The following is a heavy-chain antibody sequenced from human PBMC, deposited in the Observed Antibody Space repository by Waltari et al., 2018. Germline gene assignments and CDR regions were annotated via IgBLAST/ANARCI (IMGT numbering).Heavy chain of an antibody. CDR2: VDPEDGET. D-gene: IGHD2-2*01. CDR3: AFTSRHRLGWFDP. Sequence: EVQLVQSGAEVKKPGATVKISCKVSGYTFTDYCIHWVQQAPGKGLEWMGLVDPEDGETIYAEKFQGRVTITADTSTDTTYMELSSLKSEDTAVYYCAFTSRHRLGWFDPWGQGALVTVSS. CDR1: GYTFTDYC. V-gene: IGHV1-69-2*01. J-gene: IGHJ5*02.